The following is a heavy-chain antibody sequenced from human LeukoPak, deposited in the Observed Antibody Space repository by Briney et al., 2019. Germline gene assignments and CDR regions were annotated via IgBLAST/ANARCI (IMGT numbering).Heavy chain of an antibody. J-gene: IGHJ6*03. Sequence: TGGSLKLSCAASGFAFSGSAMHWVRQASGKGLEWVGRIRSKANSYATAYAASVKGRFTISRDDSKNTAYLQMNSLKTEDTAVYYCTRLIDILTGYRYYYYMDVWGKGTTVTISS. D-gene: IGHD3-9*01. CDR2: IRSKANSYAT. CDR1: GFAFSGSA. CDR3: TRLIDILTGYRYYYYMDV. V-gene: IGHV3-73*01.